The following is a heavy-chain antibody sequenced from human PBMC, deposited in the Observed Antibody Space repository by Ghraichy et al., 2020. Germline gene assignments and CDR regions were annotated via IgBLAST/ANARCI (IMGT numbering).Heavy chain of an antibody. D-gene: IGHD3-22*01. Sequence: GGSLRLSCAASGFTFGSYAMSWVRQAPGKGLEWVSAISGSGGSTYYADSVKGRFTISRDNSKNTLYLQMNSLRAEDTAVYYCAKDPGPYYYDSVEGYWGQGTLVTVSS. J-gene: IGHJ4*02. CDR1: GFTFGSYA. CDR3: AKDPGPYYYDSVEGY. V-gene: IGHV3-23*01. CDR2: ISGSGGST.